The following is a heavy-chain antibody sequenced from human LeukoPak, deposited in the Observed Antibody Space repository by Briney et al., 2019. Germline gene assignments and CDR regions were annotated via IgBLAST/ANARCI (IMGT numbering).Heavy chain of an antibody. Sequence: GGSLRLSCAASGFTFSSYGMHWVRQAPGKGLEWVAVISYDGNNKYYADSVKGRFTISRDNSKNTLYLQMNSLRAEDTAVYYCAKGYVAAGTRPRGLGYGMDVWGKGTTVTVSS. CDR2: ISYDGNNK. CDR1: GFTFSSYG. D-gene: IGHD6-13*01. V-gene: IGHV3-30*18. J-gene: IGHJ6*04. CDR3: AKGYVAAGTRPRGLGYGMDV.